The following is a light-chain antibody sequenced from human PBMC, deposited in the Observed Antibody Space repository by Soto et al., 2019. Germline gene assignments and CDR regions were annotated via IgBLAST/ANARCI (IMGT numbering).Light chain of an antibody. J-gene: IGKJ5*01. Sequence: EVVLTQSPATLSLSPGEGATLSCRVSQSISSSYLSWYQQRPGQAPRLLIYGASTRATGIPARFSGSGRGSGTDFTLTISRLQPEDFAVYYCQQDYNLPITFGQETRLEIK. CDR3: QQDYNLPIT. CDR2: GAS. CDR1: QSISSSY. V-gene: IGKV3D-7*01.